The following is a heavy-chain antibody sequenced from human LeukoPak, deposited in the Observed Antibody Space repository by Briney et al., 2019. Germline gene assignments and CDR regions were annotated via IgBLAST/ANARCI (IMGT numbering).Heavy chain of an antibody. CDR3: ARGLDYYDSSGYYFDY. CDR1: GYTFTSYD. Sequence: GASVKVSCKASGYTFTSYDINWVRQATGQGLVWMGWMNPNSGNTGYAQKFQGRVTITRNTSISTAYMELSSLRSEDTAVYYCARGLDYYDSSGYYFDYWGQGTLVTVSS. CDR2: MNPNSGNT. D-gene: IGHD3-22*01. J-gene: IGHJ4*02. V-gene: IGHV1-8*03.